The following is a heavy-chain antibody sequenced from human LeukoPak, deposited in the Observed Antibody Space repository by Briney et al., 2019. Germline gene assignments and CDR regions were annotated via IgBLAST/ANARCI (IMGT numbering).Heavy chain of an antibody. J-gene: IGHJ6*03. Sequence: LETLSLTCTVSGGSISSYYWSWIRQPAGKGLEWIGRIYTSGSTNYNPSLKSRVTISVDKSKNQFSLKLSSVTAADTAVYYCARERNSGSYEYYYYYMDVWGKGTTVTVSS. D-gene: IGHD1-26*01. CDR3: ARERNSGSYEYYYYYMDV. V-gene: IGHV4-4*07. CDR2: IYTSGST. CDR1: GGSISSYY.